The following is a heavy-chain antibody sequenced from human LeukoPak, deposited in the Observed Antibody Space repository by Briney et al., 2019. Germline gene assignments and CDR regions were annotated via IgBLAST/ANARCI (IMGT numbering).Heavy chain of an antibody. CDR2: IRYDGSNK. CDR3: ASPALTKITIFGVVNTPY. CDR1: GCTFSSYG. D-gene: IGHD3-3*01. Sequence: GRSLRLSCAASGCTFSSYGMDWVRQAPGKGLEWVAFIRYDGSNKYYADTVQGRFTISRDNSKNTLYLQMNSLRAEDTAVYYYASPALTKITIFGVVNTPYWGQGTLVTVSS. J-gene: IGHJ4*02. V-gene: IGHV3-30*02.